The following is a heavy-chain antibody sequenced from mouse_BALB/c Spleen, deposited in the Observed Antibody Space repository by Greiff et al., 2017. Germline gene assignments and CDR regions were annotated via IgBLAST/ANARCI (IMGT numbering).Heavy chain of an antibody. V-gene: IGHV14-1*02. J-gene: IGHJ4*01. CDR2: IDPENGNT. CDR3: ARLGYDDAMDY. Sequence: VQLQQSGAELVRPGALVKLSCKASGFNIKDYYMHWVKQRPEQGLEWIGWIDPENGNTIYDPKFQGKASITADTSSNTAYLQLSSLTSEDTAVYYCARLGYDDAMDYWGQGTSVTVSS. D-gene: IGHD2-2*01. CDR1: GFNIKDYY.